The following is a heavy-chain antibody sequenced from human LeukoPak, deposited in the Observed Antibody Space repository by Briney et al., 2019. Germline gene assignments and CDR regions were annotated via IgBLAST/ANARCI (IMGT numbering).Heavy chain of an antibody. CDR3: ARRAIAVARNINGAFDY. J-gene: IGHJ4*02. CDR1: GGSFSGYY. D-gene: IGHD6-19*01. CDR2: INHSGST. Sequence: SETLSLTCAVYGGSFSGYYWSWIRQPPGKGLEWIGEINHSGSTNYNPSLKSRVTISVDMSKNQFSLKLSSVTAADTAVYYCARRAIAVARNINGAFDYWGQGTLVTVSS. V-gene: IGHV4-34*01.